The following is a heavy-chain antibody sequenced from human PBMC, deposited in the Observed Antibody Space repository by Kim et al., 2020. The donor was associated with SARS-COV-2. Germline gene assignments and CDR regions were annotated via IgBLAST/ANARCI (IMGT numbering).Heavy chain of an antibody. V-gene: IGHV4-61*01. D-gene: IGHD2-2*02. CDR3: ARSAIPIDFNL. CDR2: IYNTDIT. Sequence: SETLSLTCSVSGSSVSSGSSYSSWIRQPPLKALEWIGYIYNTDITTYNPSLKSRVTISLDTSKNQFSLKLKSVTAADTAMYYCARSAIPIDFNLWGQGTLVTVSS. CDR1: GSSVSSGSSY. J-gene: IGHJ5*02.